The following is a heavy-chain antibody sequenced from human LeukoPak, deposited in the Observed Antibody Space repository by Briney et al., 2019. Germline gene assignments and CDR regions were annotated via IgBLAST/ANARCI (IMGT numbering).Heavy chain of an antibody. CDR3: ARRSSSGWYPDYYYYYMDV. Sequence: GGSLRLSCTASGFTFSGAWMTWVRQAPGKGLEWVANIREDGTEKNYVDSVKGRFTISRDNSKNTLYLKMNSLRGEDTAVYYCARRSSSGWYPDYYYYYMDVWGKGTTVTISS. CDR1: GFTFSGAW. D-gene: IGHD6-19*01. CDR2: IREDGTEK. J-gene: IGHJ6*03. V-gene: IGHV3-7*01.